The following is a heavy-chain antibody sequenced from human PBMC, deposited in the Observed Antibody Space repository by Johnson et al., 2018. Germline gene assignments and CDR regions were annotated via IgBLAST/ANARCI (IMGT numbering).Heavy chain of an antibody. CDR1: GFTFSSYA. Sequence: QVQLVQSGGGVVQPGRSLRLSCAASGFTFSSYAMHWVRQAPGKGLEWVAVISYDGSNKYYADSVKGRFTISRDTSKNTLYLQMNSLRAEDTAVYYCARDHRRPEYYDRSGYSFQHWGQGTLVTVSS. CDR3: ARDHRRPEYYDRSGYSFQH. V-gene: IGHV3-30-3*01. D-gene: IGHD3-22*01. J-gene: IGHJ1*01. CDR2: ISYDGSNK.